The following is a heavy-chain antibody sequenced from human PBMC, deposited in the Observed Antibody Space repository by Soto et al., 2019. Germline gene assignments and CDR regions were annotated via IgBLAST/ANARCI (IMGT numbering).Heavy chain of an antibody. J-gene: IGHJ4*02. CDR3: AKARGVVPAANLFDY. CDR2: ISGSGGST. D-gene: IGHD2-2*01. V-gene: IGHV3-23*01. CDR1: VFPFSSYA. Sequence: GGSLRLSCAASVFPFSSYAMSWVRQAPGKGLEWVSAISGSGGSTYYADSVKGRFTISRDNSKNTLYLQMNSLRAEDTAVYYCAKARGVVPAANLFDYWGQGTLVTVSS.